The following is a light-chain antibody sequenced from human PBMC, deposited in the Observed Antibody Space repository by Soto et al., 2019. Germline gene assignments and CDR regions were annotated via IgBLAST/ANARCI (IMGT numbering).Light chain of an antibody. Sequence: DVVMNQSPLSLPVTLGQPASISCRSSQSVVYSDGTAYLTWFHQRPGQSARRLIYRVSIRESGVPDRFSGSGSGTDFTLNISRVEAEDLGIYYCMQGTHWPPTFGRGTKVEIK. CDR1: QSVVYSDGTAY. CDR2: RVS. J-gene: IGKJ1*01. V-gene: IGKV2-30*01. CDR3: MQGTHWPPT.